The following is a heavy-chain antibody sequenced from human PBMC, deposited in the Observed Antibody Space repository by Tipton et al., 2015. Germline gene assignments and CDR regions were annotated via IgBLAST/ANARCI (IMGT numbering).Heavy chain of an antibody. CDR3: ASPSLPHDRGDYYFQS. Sequence: TLSLTCDVSGYSISSGYYWSWIRQPPGKGLEWIGSFFHSGNTFHNPSLRSRVIISIDRFKNQFSLKLSSVTAADTAVYYCASPSLPHDRGDYYFQSWGQGSLVTVSS. CDR2: FFHSGNT. J-gene: IGHJ4*02. V-gene: IGHV4-38-2*01. CDR1: GYSISSGYY. D-gene: IGHD2-21*02.